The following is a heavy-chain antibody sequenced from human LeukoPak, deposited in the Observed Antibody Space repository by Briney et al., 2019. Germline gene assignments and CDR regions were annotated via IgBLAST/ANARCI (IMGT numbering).Heavy chain of an antibody. D-gene: IGHD4-23*01. CDR3: ARANGGALGS. Sequence: ASVKVSCKASVYTFTSYGISWVRQAPGHGLEWMGWISAYKGNTNYAQKLQGRVTMTTDSSTSTAYMELRSLRSDDTAVYCCARANGGALGSWGQGTLVTVSS. CDR1: VYTFTSYG. J-gene: IGHJ4*02. CDR2: ISAYKGNT. V-gene: IGHV1-18*01.